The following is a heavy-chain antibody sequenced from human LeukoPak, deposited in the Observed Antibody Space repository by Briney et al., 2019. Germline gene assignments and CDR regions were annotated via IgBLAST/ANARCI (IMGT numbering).Heavy chain of an antibody. J-gene: IGHJ5*02. V-gene: IGHV3-74*01. CDR3: AGEITRTFYRWFDP. CDR1: GFTFSSYW. CDR2: ISSDGRST. Sequence: GGSLRLSCAASGFTFSSYWMHWVRQAPGKGLVWVSHISSDGRSTTYADSVKGRFTISRDNAKNTLYLQMNSLRAEDTAVYYCAGEITRTFYRWFDPWGQGTLVTVSS.